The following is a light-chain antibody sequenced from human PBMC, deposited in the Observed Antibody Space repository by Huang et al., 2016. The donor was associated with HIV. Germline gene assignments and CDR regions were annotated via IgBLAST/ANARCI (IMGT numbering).Light chain of an antibody. Sequence: DIQMTQSPSSLSAAVGDRVTITCRASQSINSYLKWYQQKPGKAPKVLIYAASSLQSGVPSRFSGSVSGTDFTLTINSLQPEDVAIYYCQQSYNTPLTFGGGTRLGIK. J-gene: IGKJ4*01. CDR2: AAS. CDR3: QQSYNTPLT. V-gene: IGKV1-39*01. CDR1: QSINSY.